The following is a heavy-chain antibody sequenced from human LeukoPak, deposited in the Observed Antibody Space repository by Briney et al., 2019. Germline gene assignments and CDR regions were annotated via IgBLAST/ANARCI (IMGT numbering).Heavy chain of an antibody. V-gene: IGHV3-30*18. CDR2: ISYDGSHK. Sequence: GGSLRLSCAASGFTFNYYGVHWVRQAPGKGLEWVAVISYDGSHKYYADSVKGRFTISRDNSKNTMYLQMNSLRAEDTAVYYCANDWQQLVIHNAFDIWGQGTMVTVSS. CDR3: ANDWQQLVIHNAFDI. J-gene: IGHJ3*02. D-gene: IGHD6-13*01. CDR1: GFTFNYYG.